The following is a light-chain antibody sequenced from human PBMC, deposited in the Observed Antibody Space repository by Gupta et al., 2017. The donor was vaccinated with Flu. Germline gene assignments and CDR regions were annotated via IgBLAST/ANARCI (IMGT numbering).Light chain of an antibody. J-gene: IGKJ3*01. CDR3: QYEENVFFT. Sequence: DIQMTQSPSSLSASVGDSVTITCQATHDIRDHLNWYQHRPGEAPKVLIYDATLRRTGVPARFSGRGSGTHFTFTITSLQPEDFATYYCQYEENVFFTFGHGTKVDVK. CDR1: HDIRDH. CDR2: DAT. V-gene: IGKV1-33*01.